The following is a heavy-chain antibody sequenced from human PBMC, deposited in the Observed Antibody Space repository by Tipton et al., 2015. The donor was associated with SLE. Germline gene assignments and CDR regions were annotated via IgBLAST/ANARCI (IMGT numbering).Heavy chain of an antibody. CDR3: ARGRHNGLASVENVRWLEP. Sequence: QLVQSGAEVKKPGESLKISCKASGDSFTTIWIAWVRQMPGKGLEWIGMIYPGDSDTRYSPSFQGQVTISADMSTNMAFLQWSSLKASDTAMYYCARGRHNGLASVENVRWLEPWGQGTLVTVSS. CDR1: GDSFTTIW. V-gene: IGHV5-51*03. J-gene: IGHJ5*02. CDR2: IYPGDSDT. D-gene: IGHD2-8*01.